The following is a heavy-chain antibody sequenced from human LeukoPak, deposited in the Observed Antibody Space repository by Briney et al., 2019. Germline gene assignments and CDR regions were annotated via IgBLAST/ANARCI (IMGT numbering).Heavy chain of an antibody. CDR3: ASSGKAMVISIDY. Sequence: SETLSLTCAVYGGSFSGYYWSWIRQPPGKGLEWIGEINHSGGTNYNPSLKSRVTISVDTSKNQFSLKLSSVTAADTAVYYCASSGKAMVISIDYWGQGTLVTVSS. J-gene: IGHJ4*02. CDR2: INHSGGT. V-gene: IGHV4-34*01. CDR1: GGSFSGYY. D-gene: IGHD5-18*01.